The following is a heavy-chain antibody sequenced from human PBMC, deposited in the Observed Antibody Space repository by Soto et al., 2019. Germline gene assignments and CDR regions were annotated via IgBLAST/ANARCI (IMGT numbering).Heavy chain of an antibody. V-gene: IGHV1-2*04. Sequence: VASVKFSCKASGYTFIGFYMHWVRQAPGQGLECMVWINPNSGGTNYXXKFQGWGXXTRDTSISTAXMELSXLRSDDTAVYYCARVSNSDYCSSSSCYADAFDIXXQ. CDR3: ARVSNSDYCSSSSCYADAFDI. CDR2: INPNSGGT. D-gene: IGHD2-2*01. J-gene: IGHJ3*02. CDR1: GYTFIGFY.